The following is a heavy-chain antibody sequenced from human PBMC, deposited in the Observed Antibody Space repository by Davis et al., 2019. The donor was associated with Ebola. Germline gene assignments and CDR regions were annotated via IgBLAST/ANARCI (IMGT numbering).Heavy chain of an antibody. CDR1: GASFSGWY. CDR3: ARSGNYDLDFYNGLDV. CDR2: VTDSGYT. V-gene: IGHV4-34*01. Sequence: GSLRLSCAVNGASFSGWYLTWIRQSPGKGLEWIGEVTDSGYTNYNPSLKSRLSTSVDTSKNHFSLKLTSVTAADTGVYYCARSGNYDLDFYNGLDVWGQGTAVTVSS. D-gene: IGHD4-23*01. J-gene: IGHJ6*02.